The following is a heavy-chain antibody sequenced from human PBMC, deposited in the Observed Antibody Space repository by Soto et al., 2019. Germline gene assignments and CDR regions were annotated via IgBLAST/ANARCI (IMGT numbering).Heavy chain of an antibody. D-gene: IGHD5-12*01. CDR1: GFPFSKFD. J-gene: IGHJ5*01. Sequence: GGSLRLSCAASGFPFSKFDMSWVRQAPGEGLEWVSAILSGDGSTYYADSVKGRFTISRDNSKNTLYLQMNNLRVGDTAIYYCAQGAWLDDSWGLGTLVTVSS. V-gene: IGHV3-23*01. CDR3: AQGAWLDDS. CDR2: ILSGDGST.